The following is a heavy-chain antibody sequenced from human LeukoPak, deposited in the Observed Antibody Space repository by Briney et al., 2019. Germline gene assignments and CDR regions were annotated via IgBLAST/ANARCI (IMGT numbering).Heavy chain of an antibody. Sequence: GASVKVSCKASGYIFTGYYFHWVRQAPGQGLEWMGWINPNSGATNYAQKFQGRVTMTRDTSSSTAYMDLTRLTSDDTAVYYCARDHCTTTTCHGRPDYYYFYYMDVWGKGTTVTVSS. CDR2: INPNSGAT. CDR3: ARDHCTTTTCHGRPDYYYFYYMDV. J-gene: IGHJ6*03. V-gene: IGHV1-2*02. D-gene: IGHD2-2*01. CDR1: GYIFTGYY.